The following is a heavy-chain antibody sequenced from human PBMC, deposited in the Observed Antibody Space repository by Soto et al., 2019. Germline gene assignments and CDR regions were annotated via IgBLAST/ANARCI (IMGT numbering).Heavy chain of an antibody. J-gene: IGHJ4*02. CDR3: ARVVEMATIGIDY. CDR1: GGSISSINW. D-gene: IGHD5-12*01. V-gene: IGHV4-4*02. CDR2: IYHSGST. Sequence: LETPSLTCAVSGGSISSINWWSWVRQPPGKGLEWIGEIYHSGSTNYNPSLKSRVTISVDKSKNQFSLKLSSVTAADTAVYYCARVVEMATIGIDYWGQGTLVTVSS.